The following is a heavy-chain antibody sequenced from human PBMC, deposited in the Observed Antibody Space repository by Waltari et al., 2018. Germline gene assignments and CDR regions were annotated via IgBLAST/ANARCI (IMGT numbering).Heavy chain of an antibody. CDR3: ARDATRPWLERGPYFDY. CDR1: GGSISSSSYY. D-gene: IGHD1-1*01. CDR2: IYYSGSS. J-gene: IGHJ4*02. V-gene: IGHV4-39*07. Sequence: QLQLQESGPGLVKPSETLSLTCTVSGGSISSSSYYWGWIRQPPGKGLEWIGSIYYSGSSYDSPALKSRVTRSVDTSRSQCSLKLRSVTAADTAVYYCARDATRPWLERGPYFDYWGQGTLVTVSS.